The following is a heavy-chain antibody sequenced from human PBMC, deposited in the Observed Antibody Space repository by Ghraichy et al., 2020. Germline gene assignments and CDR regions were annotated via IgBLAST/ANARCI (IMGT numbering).Heavy chain of an antibody. Sequence: LSLTCAASGFTFSSYVMTLVRQAPGKGLEWVSSISGSGVYIYYVDSVKDRFTMSRDNSKNTLYLQMNSLRAEDTAVYYCAKRSGYHNGDDYWGQGTLVTVSS. CDR2: ISGSGVYI. J-gene: IGHJ4*02. V-gene: IGHV3-23*01. CDR3: AKRSGYHNGDDY. CDR1: GFTFSSYV. D-gene: IGHD4-17*01.